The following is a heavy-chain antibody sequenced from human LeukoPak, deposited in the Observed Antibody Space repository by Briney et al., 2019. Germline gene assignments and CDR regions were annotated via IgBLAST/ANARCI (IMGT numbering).Heavy chain of an antibody. CDR1: GYTFTGYY. D-gene: IGHD4-23*01. V-gene: IGHV1-2*02. J-gene: IGHJ5*02. Sequence: ASVKVSCKASGYTFTGYYIHWVRQAPGQGLEWMGWINPNSGGTNYAQKFQGRVTMTRDTSISTAYMELSRLRSDDTAVYYCAGNYRPYNWFDPWGQGTLVTVSS. CDR3: AGNYRPYNWFDP. CDR2: INPNSGGT.